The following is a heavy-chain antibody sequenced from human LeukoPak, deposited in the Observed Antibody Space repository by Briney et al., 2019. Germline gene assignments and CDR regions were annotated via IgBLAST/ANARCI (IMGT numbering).Heavy chain of an antibody. Sequence: ASVKVSCKASGYTFTGYYMHWVRQAPGQGLEWMGWISAYNGNTNYAQKLQGRVTMTTDTSTSTAYMELRSLRSDDTAVYYCARALDHGGNSVAFDIWGQGTMVTVSS. CDR2: ISAYNGNT. D-gene: IGHD4-23*01. J-gene: IGHJ3*02. CDR3: ARALDHGGNSVAFDI. V-gene: IGHV1-18*04. CDR1: GYTFTGYY.